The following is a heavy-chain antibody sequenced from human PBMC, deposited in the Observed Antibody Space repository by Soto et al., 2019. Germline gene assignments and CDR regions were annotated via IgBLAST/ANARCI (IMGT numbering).Heavy chain of an antibody. Sequence: PSSSXALTGTVAVVSIIISGEDLWWIRQPPGNGREWIGSIYYSGSTYYNPSLKSRVTISVDTSKNQFSLKLSSVTAADTAVYYCARANYPIAAAGTIKHWFEHWGQGTLV. CDR2: IYYSGST. J-gene: IGHJ5*02. V-gene: IGHV4-39*01. D-gene: IGHD6-13*01. CDR1: VVSIIISGED. CDR3: ARANYPIAAAGTIKHWFEH.